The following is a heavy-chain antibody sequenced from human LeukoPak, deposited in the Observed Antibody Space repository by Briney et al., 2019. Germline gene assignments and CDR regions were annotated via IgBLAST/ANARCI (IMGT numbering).Heavy chain of an antibody. V-gene: IGHV4-34*01. D-gene: IGHD3-3*01. Sequence: SETLSLTCAVYGGSFSGYYWSWIRQPPGKGLEWIGEINHSGSTNYNPSLKSRVTISVDTSKNQFSLKLSSVTAADTAVYYCARDFIHYDFWSGYYGSRVFDYWGQGTLVTISS. CDR1: GGSFSGYY. CDR2: INHSGST. CDR3: ARDFIHYDFWSGYYGSRVFDY. J-gene: IGHJ4*02.